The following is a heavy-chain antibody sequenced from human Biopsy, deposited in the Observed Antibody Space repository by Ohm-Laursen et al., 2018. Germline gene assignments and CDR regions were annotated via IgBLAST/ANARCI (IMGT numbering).Heavy chain of an antibody. CDR3: ARVEAGTYDALDI. CDR2: IYYSGGT. V-gene: IGHV4-59*01. Sequence: TLSLTCTVSGASITSYYWSWIRLAPGKGLEWIGYIYYSGGTKYNPSLASRVTFSVDMSKSQFSLKLYSVTAADTAVYYCARVEAGTYDALDIWGQGTLVAVSA. CDR1: GASITSYY. J-gene: IGHJ3*02. D-gene: IGHD1-26*01.